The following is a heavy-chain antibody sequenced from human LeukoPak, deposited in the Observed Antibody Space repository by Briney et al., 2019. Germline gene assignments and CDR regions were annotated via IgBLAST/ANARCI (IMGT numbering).Heavy chain of an antibody. CDR3: ASQPRYCSGGSCSDAFDI. V-gene: IGHV4-59*01. CDR1: GGSISSYY. D-gene: IGHD2-15*01. CDR2: IYYSGST. Sequence: SETLPLTCTASGGSISSYYWSWIRQPPGKGLEWIGYIYYSGSTNYNPSLKSRVTISVDTSKNQFSLKLSSVTAADTAVYYCASQPRYCSGGSCSDAFDIWGQGTMVTVSS. J-gene: IGHJ3*02.